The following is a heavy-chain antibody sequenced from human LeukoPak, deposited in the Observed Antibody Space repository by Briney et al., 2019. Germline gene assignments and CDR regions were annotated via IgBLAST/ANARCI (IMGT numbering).Heavy chain of an antibody. CDR2: IYHSGST. V-gene: IGHV4-38-2*02. D-gene: IGHD3-10*01. J-gene: IGHJ4*02. CDR1: GYSISSGYY. CDR3: ARGPMVRGVTGPYYFDY. Sequence: SETLSLTCTVSGYSISSGYYWGWIRQPPGKGLEWIGSIYHSGSTYYNPSLKSRVTISVDTSKNQFSLKLSSVTAADTAVYYCARGPMVRGVTGPYYFDYWGQGTLVTVSS.